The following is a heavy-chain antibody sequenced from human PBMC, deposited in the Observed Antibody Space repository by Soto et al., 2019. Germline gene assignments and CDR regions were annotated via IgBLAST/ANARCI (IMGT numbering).Heavy chain of an antibody. CDR1: GGTFSSYT. CDR2: IIPILGIA. CDR3: ARDVITVAVRGVSLTDY. V-gene: IGHV1-69*04. D-gene: IGHD3-10*01. Sequence: GASVKVSCKASGGTFSSYTISWVRQAPGQGLEWMGRIIPILGIANYAQKFQGRVTITANKSTSTAYMELSSLRSEHTAVYYCARDVITVAVRGVSLTDYWGQGTLGTVSS. J-gene: IGHJ4*01.